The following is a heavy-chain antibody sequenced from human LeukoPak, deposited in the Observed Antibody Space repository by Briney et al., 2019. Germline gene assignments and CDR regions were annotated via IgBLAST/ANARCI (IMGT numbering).Heavy chain of an antibody. CDR1: GFTFSIFW. D-gene: IGHD3-22*01. V-gene: IGHV3-7*01. CDR3: ATSYDSSGNN. J-gene: IGHJ4*02. CDR2: IKQDGSAK. Sequence: PGGSLRLSCAASGFTFSIFWMSWVRQAPGKGLEWVANIKQDGSAKYYVDSVKGRFTISRDNARNSLYLEMSNLRAKDTAIYYCATSYDSSGNNWGQGTLVTVSS.